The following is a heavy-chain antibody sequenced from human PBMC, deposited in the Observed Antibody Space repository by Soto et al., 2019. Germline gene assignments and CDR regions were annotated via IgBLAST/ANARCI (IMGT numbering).Heavy chain of an antibody. Sequence: GGSLRLSCAASGFAFSSYGMHWVRQAPGKGLGWVAVIWYDGSNKYYADSVKGRFTISRDNSKNTLYLQMNSLRAEDTAVYYCARGAIQLWSFYYYYGMDVWGQGTTVTVSS. V-gene: IGHV3-33*01. D-gene: IGHD5-18*01. CDR2: IWYDGSNK. CDR3: ARGAIQLWSFYYYYGMDV. CDR1: GFAFSSYG. J-gene: IGHJ6*02.